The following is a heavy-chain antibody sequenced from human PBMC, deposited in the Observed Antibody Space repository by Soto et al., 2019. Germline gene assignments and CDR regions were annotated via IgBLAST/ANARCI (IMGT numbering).Heavy chain of an antibody. CDR3: TREGGDDTGYYFAY. D-gene: IGHD2-21*01. J-gene: IGHJ4*02. CDR2: ISIYNGNT. V-gene: IGHV1-18*01. Sequence: QVQLVQSGVEVKKPGASVKVSCKTSGYTFTNYGISWVRQAPGQGLEWVGWISIYNGNTKYAQKVQGRVTMTTDTXXRTGYRELRSLISDDTAIYYCTREGGDDTGYYFAYWGQVTLVTVSS. CDR1: GYTFTNYG.